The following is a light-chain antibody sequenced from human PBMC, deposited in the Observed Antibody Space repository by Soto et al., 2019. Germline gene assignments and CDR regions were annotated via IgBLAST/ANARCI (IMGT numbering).Light chain of an antibody. V-gene: IGLV2-14*03. J-gene: IGLJ2*01. CDR1: SSDVGGYNF. CDR3: PSYTSTNTQL. CDR2: DVS. Sequence: QSALTQPASVSGSPGQSITISCTGTSSDVGGYNFVSWYQQHPGKAPKLMIYDVSNRPSGVSNRFSGSKSGNTASLTISGLQTADEAHYYCPSYTSTNTQLFGGGTKVTVL.